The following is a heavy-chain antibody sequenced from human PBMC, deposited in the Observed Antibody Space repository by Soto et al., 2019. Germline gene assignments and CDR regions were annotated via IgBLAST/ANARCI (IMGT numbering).Heavy chain of an antibody. V-gene: IGHV3-74*01. CDR2: INSDGSST. Sequence: PGGSLRLSCEASGFTFSSYWMHWVRQAPGKGLVWVSRINSDGSSTSYADSVKGRFTISRDNSKDTLYLQMNSLRAEDTAVYYCAKNPGYYYDSTGYHFDYWGQGTLVTVSS. CDR3: AKNPGYYYDSTGYHFDY. J-gene: IGHJ4*02. CDR1: GFTFSSYW. D-gene: IGHD3-22*01.